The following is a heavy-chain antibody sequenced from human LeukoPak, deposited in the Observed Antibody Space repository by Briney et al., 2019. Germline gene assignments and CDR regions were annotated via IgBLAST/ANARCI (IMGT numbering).Heavy chain of an antibody. D-gene: IGHD6-19*01. Sequence: SETLSLTCTVSGGSISRYYWSWIRQPPGKGLEWIGYIYYSGSTNYNPSLKSRVTISVDTSKNQFSLKLSSVTAADTAVYYCARAHRSGWRASFDPWGQGTLVTVSS. CDR1: GGSISRYY. CDR2: IYYSGST. V-gene: IGHV4-59*01. J-gene: IGHJ5*02. CDR3: ARAHRSGWRASFDP.